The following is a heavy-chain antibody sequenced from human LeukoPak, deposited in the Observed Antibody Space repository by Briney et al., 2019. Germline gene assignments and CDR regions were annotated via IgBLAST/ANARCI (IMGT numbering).Heavy chain of an antibody. Sequence: SETLSLTCTVSGGSISSSSYYWSWIRQPPGKGLEWIGYIYYSGSTNYNPSLKSRVTISVDTSKNQFSLKLSSVTAADTAVYYCARVVSDYWGQGTLVTVSS. CDR1: GGSISSSSYY. CDR2: IYYSGST. J-gene: IGHJ4*02. V-gene: IGHV4-61*05. CDR3: ARVVSDY. D-gene: IGHD5/OR15-5a*01.